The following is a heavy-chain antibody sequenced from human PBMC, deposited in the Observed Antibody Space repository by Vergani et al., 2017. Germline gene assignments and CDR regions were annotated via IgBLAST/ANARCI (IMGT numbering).Heavy chain of an antibody. CDR3: ARAGYCSGGSCWYYYGMDV. D-gene: IGHD2-15*01. J-gene: IGHJ6*02. CDR2: IYYSGST. CDR1: GGSISSYY. Sequence: QVQLQESGPGLVKPSETLSLTCTVSGGSISSYYWSWIRQPPGKGLEWIGYIYYSGSTNYNPSLKSRVTISVDTSKNQFSLKLSSVTAADTAVYYCARAGYCSGGSCWYYYGMDVWGQGTTVTVSS. V-gene: IGHV4-59*01.